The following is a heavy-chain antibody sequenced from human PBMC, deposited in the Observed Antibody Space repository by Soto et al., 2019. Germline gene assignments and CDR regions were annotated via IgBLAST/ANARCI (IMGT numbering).Heavy chain of an antibody. D-gene: IGHD1-7*01. Sequence: GGSLRLSCAASGFTFSSYGMHWVRQAPGKGLEWVAVISYDGSNKYYADSVKGRFTISRDNSKNTLYLQMNSLRAEDTAVYYCAKDPPLELPRFDPWGQGTLVTAS. CDR1: GFTFSSYG. CDR3: AKDPPLELPRFDP. V-gene: IGHV3-30*18. J-gene: IGHJ5*02. CDR2: ISYDGSNK.